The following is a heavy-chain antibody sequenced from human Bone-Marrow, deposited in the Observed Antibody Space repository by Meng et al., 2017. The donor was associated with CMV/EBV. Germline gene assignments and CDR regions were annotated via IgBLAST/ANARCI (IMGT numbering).Heavy chain of an antibody. Sequence: SETLSLTCTVSGGSVSSGSYYWSWIRQPPGKGLEWIGYIYYSGSTNYNPSLKSRVTISVDTSKNQFSLKLSSVTAADTAVYYCARAYCSRTSCSDYWGQGTLVTVSS. CDR2: IYYSGST. J-gene: IGHJ4*02. CDR3: ARAYCSRTSCSDY. CDR1: GGSVSSGSYY. D-gene: IGHD2-2*01. V-gene: IGHV4-61*01.